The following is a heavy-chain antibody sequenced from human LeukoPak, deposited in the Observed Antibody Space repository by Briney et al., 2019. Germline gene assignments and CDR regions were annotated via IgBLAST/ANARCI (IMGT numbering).Heavy chain of an antibody. D-gene: IGHD3-22*01. CDR1: GGSISSYY. Sequence: SETLSLTCTVSGGSISSYYWSWIRQSPGKGLEWIGYIYYSGSTNYNPSLKSRVTISVDTSKNQFSLKLSSVTAADTAVYYCARDSLYYYDSSGRHDAFDIWGQGTMVTVSS. CDR3: ARDSLYYYDSSGRHDAFDI. V-gene: IGHV4-59*12. J-gene: IGHJ3*02. CDR2: IYYSGST.